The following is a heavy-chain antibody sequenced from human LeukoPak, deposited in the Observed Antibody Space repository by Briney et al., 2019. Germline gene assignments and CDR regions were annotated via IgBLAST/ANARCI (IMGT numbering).Heavy chain of an antibody. CDR1: GFTFSSYA. Sequence: GGSLRLSCGASGFTFSSYAMSWVRQAPGKGLAWVSSIRDSGGGTYYADSVKGRYTISRDNSKNMLFLQMDSLRAEDTAVYYCAKDRGIIAAGTDYWGQGTLVTVSS. J-gene: IGHJ4*02. V-gene: IGHV3-23*01. D-gene: IGHD6-13*01. CDR2: IRDSGGGT. CDR3: AKDRGIIAAGTDY.